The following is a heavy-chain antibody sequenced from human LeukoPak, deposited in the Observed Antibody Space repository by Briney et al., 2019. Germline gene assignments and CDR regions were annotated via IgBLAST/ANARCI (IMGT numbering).Heavy chain of an antibody. D-gene: IGHD6-25*01. CDR2: IYYSGST. Sequence: SETLSLTRTVSGGSISSYYWSWIRQPPGKGLEWIGYIYYSGSTNYNPSLKSRVTISVDTSKNQFSLKLCSVTAADTAVYYCASMGSIAAPAEAGVRYYYYYGMDVWGQGTTVTVSS. CDR1: GGSISSYY. CDR3: ASMGSIAAPAEAGVRYYYYYGMDV. J-gene: IGHJ6*02. V-gene: IGHV4-59*08.